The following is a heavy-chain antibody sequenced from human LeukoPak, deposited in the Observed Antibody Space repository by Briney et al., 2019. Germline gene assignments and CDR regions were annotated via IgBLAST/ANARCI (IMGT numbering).Heavy chain of an antibody. CDR1: GFTFSGYA. CDR3: AKDQYYDSRENLDY. J-gene: IGHJ4*02. V-gene: IGHV3-23*01. CDR2: ISGSGGST. Sequence: PGGSLRLSCAASGFTFSGYAMSWVRQAPGKGLEWVSGISGSGGSTYYTGSVKGRFTISRDNSKNTLYLQMNSLRVEDTALYYCAKDQYYDSRENLDYWGQGTLVTVSS. D-gene: IGHD3-22*01.